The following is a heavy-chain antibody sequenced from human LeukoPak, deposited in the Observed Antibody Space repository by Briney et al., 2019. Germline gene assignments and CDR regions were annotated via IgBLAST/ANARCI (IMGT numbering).Heavy chain of an antibody. Sequence: SETLSLTCAVYGGSFSGYYWSWIRQPPGKGLEWIGYIYYSGSTNYNPSLKSRVTISVDTSKNQFSLKLSSVTAADTAVYYCARAKRGYSYGSIYYMDVWGKGTTVTVSS. J-gene: IGHJ6*03. CDR1: GGSFSGYY. D-gene: IGHD5-18*01. CDR2: IYYSGST. CDR3: ARAKRGYSYGSIYYMDV. V-gene: IGHV4-59*01.